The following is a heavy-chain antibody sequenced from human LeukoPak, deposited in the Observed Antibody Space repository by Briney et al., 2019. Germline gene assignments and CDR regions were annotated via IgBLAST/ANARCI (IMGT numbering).Heavy chain of an antibody. CDR2: ISYDGSNK. CDR1: AFTFSNYG. CDR3: AKGDSTSWYDLDY. Sequence: GGSLRLSCAASAFTFSNYGMHWVRQAPGKGLDWVALISYDGSNKFYSDSVKGRFTISRDNSKNTLYLQMNSLRAEDTAVYYCAKGDSTSWYDLDYWGQGTLVTVSS. J-gene: IGHJ4*02. D-gene: IGHD6-13*01. V-gene: IGHV3-30*18.